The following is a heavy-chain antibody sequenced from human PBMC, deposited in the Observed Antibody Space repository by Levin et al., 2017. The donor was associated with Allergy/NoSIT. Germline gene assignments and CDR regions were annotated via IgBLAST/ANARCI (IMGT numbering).Heavy chain of an antibody. Sequence: SETLSLTCAVYGGSFSGYYWSWIRQPPGKGLEWLGEINHSGSTNYNPSLKSRVTISVDTSKNQFSLKLSSVTAADTAVYYCARRNFVVVPAAPHYYYYYGMDVWGQGTTVTVSS. CDR3: ARRNFVVVPAAPHYYYYYGMDV. D-gene: IGHD2-2*01. CDR2: INHSGST. V-gene: IGHV4-34*01. CDR1: GGSFSGYY. J-gene: IGHJ6*02.